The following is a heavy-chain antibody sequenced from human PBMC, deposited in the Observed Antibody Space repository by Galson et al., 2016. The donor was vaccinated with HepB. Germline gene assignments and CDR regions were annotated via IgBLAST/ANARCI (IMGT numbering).Heavy chain of an antibody. CDR2: INPSGGGT. CDR3: ARGYGIGWSGRSFDI. J-gene: IGHJ3*02. CDR1: GYTFNSYY. Sequence: SVTVSCKASGYTFNSYYIHWVRQAPRQGLEWMGKINPSGGGTSYAQQFQGRVTMTRDTSTSTVYMQLSSLRSEDTAVFYCARGYGIGWSGRSFDIWGQGTQVTVSS. V-gene: IGHV1-46*02. D-gene: IGHD6-19*01.